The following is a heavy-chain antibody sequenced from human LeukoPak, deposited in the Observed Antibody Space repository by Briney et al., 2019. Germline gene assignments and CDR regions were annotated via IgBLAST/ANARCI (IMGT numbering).Heavy chain of an antibody. D-gene: IGHD2-2*02. CDR3: ARDSTTTSQYCSSTSCYTPFDY. J-gene: IGHJ4*02. Sequence: ASVKVSCKASGGTFSSHPISWVRQAPGQGLEWMGRIIPIFGLANYAQKFQGRVTITADKSTSTAYMELSSLRSEDTAVYYCARDSTTTSQYCSSTSCYTPFDYWGQGTLVTVSS. V-gene: IGHV1-69*04. CDR2: IIPIFGLA. CDR1: GGTFSSHP.